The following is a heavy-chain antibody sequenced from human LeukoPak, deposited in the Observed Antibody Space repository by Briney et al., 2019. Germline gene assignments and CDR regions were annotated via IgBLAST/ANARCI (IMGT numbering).Heavy chain of an antibody. Sequence: GESLKISCKGSGYSFTSYWIGWVRQMPGKGLEWMGIIYPGDSDARYSPSFQGQVTISADKSISTAYLQWSSLKASDTAMYYCARLDGDYPLGGAFDIWGQGTMVTVSS. CDR2: IYPGDSDA. J-gene: IGHJ3*02. CDR1: GYSFTSYW. V-gene: IGHV5-51*01. CDR3: ARLDGDYPLGGAFDI. D-gene: IGHD4-17*01.